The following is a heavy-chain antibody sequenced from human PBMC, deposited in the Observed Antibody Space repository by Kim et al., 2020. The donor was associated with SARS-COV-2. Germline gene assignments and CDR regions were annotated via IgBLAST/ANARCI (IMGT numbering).Heavy chain of an antibody. D-gene: IGHD5-18*01. CDR1: GFTVSNNY. CDR2: ISAGGST. V-gene: IGHV3-66*02. CDR3: ARDQFSSAPGGYTYYGLDV. Sequence: GGSLRLSCAASGFTVSNNYMNWVRQAPGKGLEWVSIISAGGSTNYADSVKGRFTISSDKSKNTVFLQMNSLRPEDTAMYYCARDQFSSAPGGYTYYGLDVWGQGPALRVS. J-gene: IGHJ6*02.